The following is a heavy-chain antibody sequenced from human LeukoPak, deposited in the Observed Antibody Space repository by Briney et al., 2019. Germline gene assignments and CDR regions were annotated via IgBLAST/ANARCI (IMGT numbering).Heavy chain of an antibody. J-gene: IGHJ5*02. CDR1: GFTFSSYW. Sequence: GGSLRLSCAASGFTFSSYWMSWVRQAPGKGLECVANIKEDGSEKNYVGSVKGRFTISRDNAKNSLYLQMNSLRAEDTAVYYCAKAVAARWLDPWGQGTLVIVSS. CDR2: IKEDGSEK. D-gene: IGHD6-19*01. CDR3: AKAVAARWLDP. V-gene: IGHV3-7*01.